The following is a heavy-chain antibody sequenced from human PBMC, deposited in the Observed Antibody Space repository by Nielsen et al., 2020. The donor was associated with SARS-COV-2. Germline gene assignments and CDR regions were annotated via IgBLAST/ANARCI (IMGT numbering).Heavy chain of an antibody. J-gene: IGHJ5*02. CDR2: INHSGSS. D-gene: IGHD3-16*02. V-gene: IGHV4-34*01. Sequence: PGKGLEWIGEINHSGSSNYNPSLKSRVPISVDTSKNQFSLKLSSVTAADTAVYYCARLPYDYVWGSYRRGFWFDPWGQGTLVTVSS. CDR3: ARLPYDYVWGSYRRGFWFDP.